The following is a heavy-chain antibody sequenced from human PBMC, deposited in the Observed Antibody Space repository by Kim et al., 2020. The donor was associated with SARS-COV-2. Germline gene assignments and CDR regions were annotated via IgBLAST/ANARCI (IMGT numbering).Heavy chain of an antibody. CDR2: INPNTGDT. V-gene: IGHV1-2*06. CDR1: GYTFTGYD. CDR3: AKSTRGYFYDTTGLSAFFDL. D-gene: IGHD3-22*01. Sequence: ASVKVSCRASGYTFTGYDMHWVRQAPGQGLEWMGRINPNTGDTNYAVKFQGRVTITRDTSISTAYMELSSLISDDTAVYFCAKSTRGYFYDTTGLSAFFDLWGRGTPVTVSS. J-gene: IGHJ2*01.